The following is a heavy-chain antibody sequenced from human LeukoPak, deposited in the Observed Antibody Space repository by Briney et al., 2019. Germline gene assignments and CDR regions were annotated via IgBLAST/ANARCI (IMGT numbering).Heavy chain of an antibody. CDR1: GYTFTDYY. CDR3: ARKDGGRDGMDV. Sequence: ASAKVSCRASGYTFTDYYMHWVRQAPGQGLEWMGWLNPNTLVTNYAQHFQGRVSMTWDTSISTGYMDLHSLTSDDTAVYYCARKDGGRDGMDVWGQGTTVTVSS. CDR2: LNPNTLVT. D-gene: IGHD2-15*01. J-gene: IGHJ6*02. V-gene: IGHV1-2*02.